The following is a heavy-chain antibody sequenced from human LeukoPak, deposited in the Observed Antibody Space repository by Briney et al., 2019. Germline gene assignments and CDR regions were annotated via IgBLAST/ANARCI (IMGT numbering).Heavy chain of an antibody. CDR2: IYPADSDT. J-gene: IGHJ4*02. CDR3: ATRTDSYSDSSEY. Sequence: GESLKISCKGSGYSFTTSWIGWVRQMPGKGLEWMGIIYPADSDTRYSPAFQGQVSMSADKSISTTYLHWSSLKASDTAMYYCATRTDSYSDSSEYCGQGTLVTVSS. D-gene: IGHD1-26*01. V-gene: IGHV5-51*01. CDR1: GYSFTTSW.